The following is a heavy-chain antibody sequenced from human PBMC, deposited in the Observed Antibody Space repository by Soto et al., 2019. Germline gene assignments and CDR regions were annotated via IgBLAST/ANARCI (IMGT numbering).Heavy chain of an antibody. CDR3: ARRRFMGWFDP. Sequence: QLQLQESGPGLVKPSETVSLTCTVSGGSISSSSYYWGWIRQPPGKGLEWIGSIYYSGSTYYNPSLKSRVTISVDTSKNQFSLKLSSVTAADTAVYYSARRRFMGWFDPCGQGTLVTVSS. J-gene: IGHJ5*02. CDR1: GGSISSSSYY. CDR2: IYYSGST. V-gene: IGHV4-39*01. D-gene: IGHD1-26*01.